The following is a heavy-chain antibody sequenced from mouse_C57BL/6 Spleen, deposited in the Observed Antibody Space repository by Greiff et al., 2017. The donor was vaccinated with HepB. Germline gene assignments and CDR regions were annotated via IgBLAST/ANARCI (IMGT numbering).Heavy chain of an antibody. J-gene: IGHJ3*01. V-gene: IGHV14-4*01. CDR3: TPHPFAY. Sequence: EVQLKESGAELVRPGASVKLSCTASGFNIKDDYMHWVKQRPEQGLEWIGWIDPENGDTEYASKFQGKATITADTSSNTAYLQLSSLTSEDTAVYYCTPHPFAYWGQGTLVTVSA. CDR1: GFNIKDDY. CDR2: IDPENGDT.